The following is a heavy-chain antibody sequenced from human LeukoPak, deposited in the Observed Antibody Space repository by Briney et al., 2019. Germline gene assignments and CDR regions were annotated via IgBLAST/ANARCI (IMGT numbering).Heavy chain of an antibody. D-gene: IGHD6-13*01. Sequence: PGGSLRLSCAASGFTFSSYGMSWVRQAPGKGLEWVSAISGSGGSTYYADSVKGRFTISRDNSKNTLYLQMNSLRADDTAVYYCARNVYSSPGPGITYYYMDVWGKGTTVTVSS. CDR1: GFTFSSYG. CDR3: ARNVYSSPGPGITYYYMDV. J-gene: IGHJ6*03. CDR2: ISGSGGST. V-gene: IGHV3-23*01.